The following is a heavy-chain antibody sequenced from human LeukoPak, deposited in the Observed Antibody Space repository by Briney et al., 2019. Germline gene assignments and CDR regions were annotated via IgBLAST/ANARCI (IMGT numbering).Heavy chain of an antibody. CDR3: AKTFHFDWLLYGGGGSDY. Sequence: GGSLRLSCAASGFTFSSYEMNWVRQAPGKGLEWVSYISSSGSTIYYADSVKGRFTISRDNAENSLYLQMNSLRAEDTAVYYWAKTFHFDWLLYGGGGSDYWGQGTLVTGSS. V-gene: IGHV3-48*03. J-gene: IGHJ4*02. D-gene: IGHD3-9*01. CDR2: ISSSGSTI. CDR1: GFTFSSYE.